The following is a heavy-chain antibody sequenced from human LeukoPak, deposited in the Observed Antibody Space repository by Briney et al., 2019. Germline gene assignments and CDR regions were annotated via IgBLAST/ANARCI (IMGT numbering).Heavy chain of an antibody. D-gene: IGHD2-8*01. J-gene: IGHJ4*02. V-gene: IGHV1-2*06. CDR3: ARDSRVSGDY. CDR2: IDPNSGGT. CDR1: GYTFTGYY. Sequence: ASVKVSCKASGYTFTGYYMHWVRQAPGQGLEWMGRIDPNSGGTKYAQKFQGRVTMTRDTSISTAYMELSSLRSDDMAVYYCARDSRVSGDYWGQGTLATVSS.